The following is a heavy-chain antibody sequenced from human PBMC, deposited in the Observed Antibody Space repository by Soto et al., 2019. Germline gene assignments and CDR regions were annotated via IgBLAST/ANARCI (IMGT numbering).Heavy chain of an antibody. CDR3: ARGFEGGSSNYPCGMDV. D-gene: IGHD3-16*01. Sequence: AVKVSCKASGGTFSSYAISWVRQAPGQGLEWIGGIIPIFGTANYAQKFQGRVTITADESTSTAYMELSSLRSEDTAVYYCARGFEGGSSNYPCGMDVWGQGTPVTVSS. V-gene: IGHV1-69*13. CDR2: IIPIFGTA. J-gene: IGHJ6*02. CDR1: GGTFSSYA.